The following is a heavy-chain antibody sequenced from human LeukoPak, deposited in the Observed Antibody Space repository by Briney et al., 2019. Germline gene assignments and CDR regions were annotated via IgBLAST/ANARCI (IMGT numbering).Heavy chain of an antibody. CDR1: GYSFTTYW. Sequence: GESLKISCTGFGYSFTTYWIGCVRQMPGKGLEWMGIIYPGDSDARYSPSLQGQVTISVDKSISTAYLQWSSLKASDTAMYYCARQGRIVVVTTTHDAFDIWGQGTMVTVSS. CDR2: IYPGDSDA. D-gene: IGHD2-21*02. J-gene: IGHJ3*02. V-gene: IGHV5-51*01. CDR3: ARQGRIVVVTTTHDAFDI.